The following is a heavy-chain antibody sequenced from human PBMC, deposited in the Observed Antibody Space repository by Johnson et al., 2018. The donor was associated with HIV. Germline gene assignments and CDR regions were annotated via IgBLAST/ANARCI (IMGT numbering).Heavy chain of an antibody. CDR2: IGASGGRT. J-gene: IGHJ3*02. CDR1: GLTFSNYA. V-gene: IGHV3-23*04. D-gene: IGHD4-17*01. Sequence: VLLVESGGGLVQPGGSLRLSCAASGLTFSNYAMSWVRQGPGKGLEWVSAIGASGGRTFYADSVKGRFTISRDNSKNTLYLQMNSLRADYTAVYYCAKDPSTVTTFYAFDIWGQGTMVTVSS. CDR3: AKDPSTVTTFYAFDI.